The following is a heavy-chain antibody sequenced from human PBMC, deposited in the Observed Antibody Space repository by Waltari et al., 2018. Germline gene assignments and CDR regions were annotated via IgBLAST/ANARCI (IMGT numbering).Heavy chain of an antibody. J-gene: IGHJ6*03. CDR2: RNHNIGNT. CDR3: AGRITSGGCGYYMDV. CDR1: GYTFTSYD. D-gene: IGHD3-10*01. V-gene: IGHV1-8*01. Sequence: QVQLVQSGAEVKKPGASVKVSCKASGYTFTSYDINGVRQATGQGLEWRGWRNHNIGNTGYGTKSDDRFTMTRNTTITTAYMEVRSVRSEDTAVYYCAGRITSGGCGYYMDVWGKGTTVTVSS.